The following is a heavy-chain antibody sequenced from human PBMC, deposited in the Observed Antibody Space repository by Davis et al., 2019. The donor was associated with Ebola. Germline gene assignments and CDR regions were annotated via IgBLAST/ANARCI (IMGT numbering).Heavy chain of an antibody. CDR2: ISYDGRKN. Sequence: GGSLRLSCRASRFTSSDYGIHWVRQAPGKGLEWVAVISYDGRKNYYVDSVKGRFTISRDNSKNTVYLQMNSLGAEDTAVYHCARENTVTQGYYYYGLDVWGQGTTVTVSS. J-gene: IGHJ6*02. D-gene: IGHD4-17*01. CDR3: ARENTVTQGYYYYGLDV. CDR1: RFTSSDYG. V-gene: IGHV3-33*01.